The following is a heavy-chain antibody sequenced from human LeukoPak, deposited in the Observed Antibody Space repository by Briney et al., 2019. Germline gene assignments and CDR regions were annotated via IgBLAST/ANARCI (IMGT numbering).Heavy chain of an antibody. V-gene: IGHV4-34*01. CDR2: INHSGST. Sequence: PSETLSLTCAVYGGSFSGYYWSWIRQPPGKGLEWIGEINHSGSTNYNPSLKSRVTISVDTSKNQFSLKLSSVTAADTAVYYCAREVGYCSGGSCYPNWFDPWGQGTLVTVSS. D-gene: IGHD2-15*01. CDR3: AREVGYCSGGSCYPNWFDP. J-gene: IGHJ5*02. CDR1: GGSFSGYY.